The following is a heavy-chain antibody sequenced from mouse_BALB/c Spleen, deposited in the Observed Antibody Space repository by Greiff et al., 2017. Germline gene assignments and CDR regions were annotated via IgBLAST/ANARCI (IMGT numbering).Heavy chain of an antibody. V-gene: IGHV5-12-2*01. CDR3: GRHLYDGSSSWYFDV. J-gene: IGHJ1*01. Sequence: EVQVVESGGGLVQPGGSLKLSCAASGFTFSSYTMSWVRQTPEKRLEWVAYISNGGGSTYYPDTVKGRFTISRDNAKNTLYLQMSSLKSEDTAMYYGGRHLYDGSSSWYFDVWGAGTTVTVSS. CDR2: ISNGGGST. D-gene: IGHD1-1*01. CDR1: GFTFSSYT.